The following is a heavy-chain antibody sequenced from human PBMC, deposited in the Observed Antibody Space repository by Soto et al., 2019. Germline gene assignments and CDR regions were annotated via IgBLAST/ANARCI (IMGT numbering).Heavy chain of an antibody. Sequence: ECLKSSFKGSGYSFTSYWIGWVRQIPGKGLEWMGIIYPGDSDTRYSPSFQGQVTISADKSISTAYLQWSSLKASDTAMYYRARLGEYYYDSSGYLDVWGQGTTVTVSS. D-gene: IGHD3-22*01. J-gene: IGHJ6*02. V-gene: IGHV5-51*01. CDR3: ARLGEYYYDSSGYLDV. CDR2: IYPGDSDT. CDR1: GYSFTSYW.